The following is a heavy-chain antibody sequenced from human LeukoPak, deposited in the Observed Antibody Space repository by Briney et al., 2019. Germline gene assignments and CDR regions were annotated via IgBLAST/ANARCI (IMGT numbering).Heavy chain of an antibody. D-gene: IGHD3-10*01. CDR1: GFTFSSYS. CDR3: ARDSPGVITSDPFDY. J-gene: IGHJ4*02. Sequence: GGSLRLSCAASGFTFSSYSMNWVRQAPGKGLEWVSSISSSSSYIYYADSVKGRFTISRDNAKNSLYLQMNSLRAEDTAVYYCARDSPGVITSDPFDYWGQGTLVTVSS. CDR2: ISSSSSYI. V-gene: IGHV3-21*01.